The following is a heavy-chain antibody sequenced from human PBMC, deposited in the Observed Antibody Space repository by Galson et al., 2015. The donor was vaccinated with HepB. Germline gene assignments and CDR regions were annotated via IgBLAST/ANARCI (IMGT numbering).Heavy chain of an antibody. CDR2: MYYSGGT. V-gene: IGHV4-39*07. J-gene: IGHJ4*02. CDR1: GGSISSSSYF. CDR3: AREKGQQLVRSYYFDY. D-gene: IGHD6-13*01. Sequence: LSLTCTVSGGSISSSSYFWGWIRQPPGKGLEWIAIMYYSGGTYYNPSLKSRVTISVYTSKNQFSLKLSSVTAADTAVYYCAREKGQQLVRSYYFDYWGQGTLVTVSS.